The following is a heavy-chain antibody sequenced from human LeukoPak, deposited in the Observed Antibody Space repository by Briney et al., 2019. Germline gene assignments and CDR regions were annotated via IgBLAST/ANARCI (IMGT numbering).Heavy chain of an antibody. J-gene: IGHJ4*02. CDR3: ARDTTPAAGKNYFDY. D-gene: IGHD6-13*01. Sequence: ASVKVSCKASGGTFSSYAISWVRQAPGQGLEWMGGIIPIFGTANYAQKFQGRVTITADKSTSTAYMELSSPRSEDTAVYYCARDTTPAAGKNYFDYWGQGTLVTVSS. CDR2: IIPIFGTA. V-gene: IGHV1-69*06. CDR1: GGTFSSYA.